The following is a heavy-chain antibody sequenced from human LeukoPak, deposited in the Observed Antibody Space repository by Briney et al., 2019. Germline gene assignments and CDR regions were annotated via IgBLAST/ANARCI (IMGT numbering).Heavy chain of an antibody. D-gene: IGHD1-26*01. CDR3: AKSGGYGLIDY. J-gene: IGHJ4*02. CDR1: GASISGSGYY. CDR2: IYYSGST. Sequence: SETLSLTCTVSGASISGSGYYWGWIRQPPGKGLEWIGNIYYSGSTYYNASLQSRVTISIDTSKNQFSLRLNSVTAADTAMYYCAKSGGYGLIDYWGQGTLVTVSS. V-gene: IGHV4-39*01.